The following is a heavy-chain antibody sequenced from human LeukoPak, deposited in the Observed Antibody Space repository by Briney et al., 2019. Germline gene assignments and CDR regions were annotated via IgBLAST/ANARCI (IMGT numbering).Heavy chain of an antibody. J-gene: IGHJ6*02. D-gene: IGHD6-19*01. CDR3: AKSQWLVGGHYYYGMDV. CDR1: GFAFSSYA. V-gene: IGHV3-23*01. Sequence: GGSLRLSCAASGFAFSSYAMSWVRQAPGKGLGWVSAISGSGGSTYYADSVKGRFTISRDNSKNTLYLQMNSLGAEDTAVYYCAKSQWLVGGHYYYGMDVWGQGTTVTVSS. CDR2: ISGSGGST.